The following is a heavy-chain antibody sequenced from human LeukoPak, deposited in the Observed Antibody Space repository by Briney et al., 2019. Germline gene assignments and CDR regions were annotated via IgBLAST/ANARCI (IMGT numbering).Heavy chain of an antibody. CDR2: IYYSGST. D-gene: IGHD5-12*01. Sequence: PSETLSLTCTVSGGSISSGDYYWSWIRQPPGKGLEWIGYIYYSGSTNYNPSLKSRATISADTSKNQFSLRMRSVIAADTAVYYCARARGSVAIDYWGQGTLVTVSS. CDR3: ARARGSVAIDY. V-gene: IGHV4-30-4*08. CDR1: GGSISSGDYY. J-gene: IGHJ4*02.